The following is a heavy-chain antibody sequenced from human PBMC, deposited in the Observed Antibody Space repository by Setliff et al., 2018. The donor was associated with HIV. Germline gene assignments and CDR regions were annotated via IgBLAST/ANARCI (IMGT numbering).Heavy chain of an antibody. Sequence: ASVKVSCKASGGTFSSYGISWVRQAPGQGLEWMGAIIPMFGTGFYAQKLQGRVTITTDESRTTSYMELSSLRFEDTAVYYCARDGSRTTGATGYYYGLDVWGQGTTVTVSS. CDR1: GGTFSSYG. V-gene: IGHV1-69*05. D-gene: IGHD1-1*01. J-gene: IGHJ6*02. CDR3: ARDGSRTTGATGYYYGLDV. CDR2: IIPMFGTG.